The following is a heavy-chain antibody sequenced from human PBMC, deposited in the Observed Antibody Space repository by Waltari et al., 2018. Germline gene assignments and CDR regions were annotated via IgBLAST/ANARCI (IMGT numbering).Heavy chain of an antibody. CDR1: GFSFTFNR. CDR3: VRDFDNRFDH. Sequence: HVQLVESGGGVVQPGSSLRLSCAVSGFSFTFNRMHWVRQAPGEGLEWVAYITHEGSSKYYADSVKGRFTISRDNSKNTLYLQMNSLRGEDTAVYYCVRDFDNRFDHWGQGTLVTVSS. V-gene: IGHV3-30-3*01. J-gene: IGHJ4*02. D-gene: IGHD3-9*01. CDR2: ITHEGSSK.